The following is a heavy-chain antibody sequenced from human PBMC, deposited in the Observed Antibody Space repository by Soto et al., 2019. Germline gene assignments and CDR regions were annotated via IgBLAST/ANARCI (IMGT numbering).Heavy chain of an antibody. Sequence: PSQTLSLTCAISGDSVSSNSAAWNWIRQSPSRGLEWLGRTYYMSKWYNDYAVSVKSRITNNPDTCKNKFSLQLNSVTPEDTAVYYCARDKPPPLAAAGQYYYYYGMDVWGQGTTVTVSS. V-gene: IGHV6-1*01. CDR1: GDSVSSNSAA. CDR3: ARDKPPPLAAAGQYYYYYGMDV. J-gene: IGHJ6*02. D-gene: IGHD6-13*01. CDR2: TYYMSKWYN.